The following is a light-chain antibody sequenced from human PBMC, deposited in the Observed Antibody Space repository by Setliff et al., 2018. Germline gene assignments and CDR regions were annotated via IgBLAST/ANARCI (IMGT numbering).Light chain of an antibody. J-gene: IGLJ1*01. CDR3: CAYTGSSTYV. Sequence: QSALTQPASVSGSPGQSITISCSGTSSDVGSYDFVSWYQQLPGKAPKLIIHDVTNRPSGVSNRFSGSKAGNTASLTISGLQAEDEAAYYCCAYTGSSTYVFGTGTKVTVL. V-gene: IGLV2-14*03. CDR1: SSDVGSYDF. CDR2: DVT.